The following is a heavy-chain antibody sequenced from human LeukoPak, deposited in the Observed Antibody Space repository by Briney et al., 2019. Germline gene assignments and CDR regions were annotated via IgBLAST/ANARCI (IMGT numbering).Heavy chain of an antibody. Sequence: GGSLRLSCAASGFTFSSYWMHWVRQAPGKGLVWVSRINSDGSSTSYADSVKGRFTISRDNAKNTLYLQMNGLRAEDTAVYYCASGYYYDSSGYYGVFDYWGQGTLVTVSS. CDR2: INSDGSST. D-gene: IGHD3-22*01. CDR3: ASGYYYDSSGYYGVFDY. V-gene: IGHV3-74*01. J-gene: IGHJ4*02. CDR1: GFTFSSYW.